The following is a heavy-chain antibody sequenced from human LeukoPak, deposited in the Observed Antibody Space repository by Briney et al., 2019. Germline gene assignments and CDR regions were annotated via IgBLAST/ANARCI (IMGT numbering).Heavy chain of an antibody. J-gene: IGHJ6*03. D-gene: IGHD6-13*01. CDR3: AKLGSSWTYYYYMDV. CDR2: ISYDGSNK. V-gene: IGHV3-30*18. Sequence: GGSLRLSCAASGFTFSSYGMHWVRQAPGKGLEWVAVISYDGSNKYYADSVKGRFTISRDNSKNTLYLQMNSLRAEDTAVYYCAKLGSSWTYYYYMDVWGKGTTVTVSS. CDR1: GFTFSSYG.